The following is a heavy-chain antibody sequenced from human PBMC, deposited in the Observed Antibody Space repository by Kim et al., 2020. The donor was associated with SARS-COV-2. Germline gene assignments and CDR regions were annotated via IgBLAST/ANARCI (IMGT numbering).Heavy chain of an antibody. J-gene: IGHJ5*02. V-gene: IGHV3-7*01. D-gene: IGHD1-20*01. CDR1: QFTFSAYW. CDR2: IKPDGNEK. CDR3: ARSIGSNWNDVRYGDH. Sequence: GGSLRLSCAASQFTFSAYWMSWVRQAPGKGLEWVATIKPDGNEKYYVGSVRGRFTISRDNVKNSLSLQLNSLRDDDMAVYYCARSIGSNWNDVRYGDHWGHGTLVTVSS.